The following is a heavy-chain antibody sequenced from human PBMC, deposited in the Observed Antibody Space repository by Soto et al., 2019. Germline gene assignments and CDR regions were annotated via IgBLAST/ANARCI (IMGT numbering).Heavy chain of an antibody. CDR3: AKYGGWTLDY. Sequence: QVQLVESGGGVVQPGRSLRLSCAASGFTFSSYGMHWVRQAPGKGLEWVAVISYDGSNKYYADSVKGRFTISRDNSMNTLYLQMNSLRAEDTAVYYCAKYGGWTLDYWGQGTLVMVSS. J-gene: IGHJ4*02. V-gene: IGHV3-30*18. CDR2: ISYDGSNK. D-gene: IGHD6-19*01. CDR1: GFTFSSYG.